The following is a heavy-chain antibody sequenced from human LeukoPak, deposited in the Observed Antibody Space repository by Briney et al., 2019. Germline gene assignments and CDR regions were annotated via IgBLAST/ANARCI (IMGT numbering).Heavy chain of an antibody. Sequence: ASVKVSCKASGYTFTGYYMHWVRQAPGQGLEWMGWISAYNGNTNYAQKLQGRVTMTTDTSTSTAYMELRSLRSDDTAVYYCARESPPEYYFDYWGQGTLVTVSS. V-gene: IGHV1-18*04. CDR2: ISAYNGNT. CDR3: ARESPPEYYFDY. J-gene: IGHJ4*02. D-gene: IGHD1-14*01. CDR1: GYTFTGYY.